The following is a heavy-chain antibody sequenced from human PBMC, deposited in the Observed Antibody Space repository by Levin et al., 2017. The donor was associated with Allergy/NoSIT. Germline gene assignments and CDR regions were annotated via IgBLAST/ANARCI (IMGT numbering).Heavy chain of an antibody. V-gene: IGHV3-23*01. CDR1: GFNFGAYA. CDR3: ATGRGVLEWLLPWD. Sequence: GGSLRLSCAASGFNFGAYAMTWVRQAPGKGLEWVASIIGSGVNVYYADSLKGRFTISRDNSKNSLYLQMDNLGDWDTAVYYWATGRGVLEWLLPWDWGQGTLVTVSS. CDR2: IIGSGVNV. D-gene: IGHD3-3*01. J-gene: IGHJ4*02.